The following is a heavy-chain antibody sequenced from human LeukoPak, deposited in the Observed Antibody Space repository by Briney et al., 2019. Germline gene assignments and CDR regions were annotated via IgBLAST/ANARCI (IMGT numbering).Heavy chain of an antibody. Sequence: ASVKVSCKASGYTFTSYDINWVRQATGQGLEWTGWMNPNSGNTGYAQKFQGRVTMTRNTSISTAYMELSSLRSEDTAVYYCARGELSSNSFDYWGQGTLVTVSS. CDR3: ARGELSSNSFDY. J-gene: IGHJ4*02. CDR1: GYTFTSYD. CDR2: MNPNSGNT. D-gene: IGHD3-16*02. V-gene: IGHV1-8*01.